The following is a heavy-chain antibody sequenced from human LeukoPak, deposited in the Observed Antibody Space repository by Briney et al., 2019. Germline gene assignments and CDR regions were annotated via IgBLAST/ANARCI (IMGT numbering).Heavy chain of an antibody. J-gene: IGHJ6*03. V-gene: IGHV1-8*01. D-gene: IGHD2-15*01. Sequence: ASVKVSCKASGYTFTSYDINWVRQATGQGLEWMGWMNPNSGNTGYAQKFQGRVTMTRNTSISTAYMELSSLRSEDTAVYYCAREPQYCSGGSCYEYYYYMDVWGKGTTVTVSS. CDR1: GYTFTSYD. CDR2: MNPNSGNT. CDR3: AREPQYCSGGSCYEYYYYMDV.